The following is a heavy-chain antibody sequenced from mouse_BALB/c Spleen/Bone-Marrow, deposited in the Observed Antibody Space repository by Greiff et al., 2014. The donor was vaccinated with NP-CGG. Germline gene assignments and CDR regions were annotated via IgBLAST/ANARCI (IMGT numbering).Heavy chain of an antibody. Sequence: EVQLQQSGAELMKPGASVKLSCTAFGFNIKDTYLHWVKQRPEQGLEWIGRIDPANGNTKYDPKFQGKATITADTSSNTAYLQLSSLTSEDTAVYYCASYRYAWYFDVWGAGTTVTVSS. CDR3: ASYRYAWYFDV. CDR1: GFNIKDTY. J-gene: IGHJ1*01. V-gene: IGHV14-3*02. CDR2: IDPANGNT. D-gene: IGHD2-14*01.